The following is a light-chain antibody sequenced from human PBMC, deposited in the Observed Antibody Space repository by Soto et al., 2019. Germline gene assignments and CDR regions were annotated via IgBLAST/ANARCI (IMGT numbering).Light chain of an antibody. CDR3: MQALQSRGT. V-gene: IGKV2-28*01. J-gene: IGKJ1*01. Sequence: IVMTQSPLPVTPGVPASISCRSSQSLLHNNGNNYLDWYVQKPGQPPQLLIYLGSTRASGVPDRFRGRGSGTDFTLTISRVEAEDVGVYDCMQALQSRGTFGQGTQVE. CDR2: LGS. CDR1: QSLLHNNGNNY.